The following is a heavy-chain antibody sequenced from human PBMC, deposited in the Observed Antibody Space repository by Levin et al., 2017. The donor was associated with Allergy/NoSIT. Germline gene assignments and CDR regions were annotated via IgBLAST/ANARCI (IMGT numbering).Heavy chain of an antibody. J-gene: IGHJ4*02. D-gene: IGHD5-18*01. CDR2: ISYDGTSE. CDR1: GFTFSNYD. V-gene: IGHV3-30*18. CDR3: AKTREFSYGPFDN. Sequence: AGGSLRLSCAASGFTFSNYDIHWVRQTPGKGLEWVAFISYDGTSEYYADSVNGRFTISRDNSKNTLYLLMNSLRGEDTAVYYCAKTREFSYGPFDNWGLGTLVTVSS.